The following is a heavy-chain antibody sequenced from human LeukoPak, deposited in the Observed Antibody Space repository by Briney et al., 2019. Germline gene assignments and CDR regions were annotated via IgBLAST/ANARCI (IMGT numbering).Heavy chain of an antibody. Sequence: SETLSLTCAVYGGSFSSYYWTWIRQPPGKGLEWIGYVDHTGITNFSPSLNGRVSISRDTTKNLFSLRVRSVTAADTAVYFCARGRVSSSTWHSTYYNYFYMDVWGKGITVTVSS. D-gene: IGHD5-12*01. CDR3: ARGRVSSSTWHSTYYNYFYMDV. J-gene: IGHJ6*03. CDR2: VDHTGIT. V-gene: IGHV4-59*01. CDR1: GGSFSSYY.